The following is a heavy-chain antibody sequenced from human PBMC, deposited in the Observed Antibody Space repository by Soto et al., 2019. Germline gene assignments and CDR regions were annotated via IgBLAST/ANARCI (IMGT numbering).Heavy chain of an antibody. CDR2: IYYSGST. D-gene: IGHD6-19*01. V-gene: IGHV4-39*01. CDR1: GGSISSSSYC. Sequence: SETLSLTCTVSGGSISSSSYCWGWIRQPPGKGLEWFGSIYYSGSTYYNPSLKSRVTISVDTSKNQFSLKLSSVTAADTAVYYCARVNEYSSGWYGIDYWGQGTLVTVSS. J-gene: IGHJ4*02. CDR3: ARVNEYSSGWYGIDY.